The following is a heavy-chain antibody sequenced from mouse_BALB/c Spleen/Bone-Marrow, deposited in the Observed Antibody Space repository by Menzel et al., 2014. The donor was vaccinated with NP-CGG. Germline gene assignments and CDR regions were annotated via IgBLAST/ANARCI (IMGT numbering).Heavy chain of an antibody. CDR2: IWGDGST. CDR3: ARDSFLITRALDY. D-gene: IGHD2-4*01. J-gene: IGHJ4*01. V-gene: IGHV2-6-7*01. Sequence: VQLQQSGPGLVAPSQSLSITCTVSGFSLTGYGVSWVRQPPGKGLEWLGMIWGDGSTDYNSALKSRLSISKDNSKSQAFLKVNSLQTEDTARYYCARDSFLITRALDYWGQGTSVTVSS. CDR1: GFSLTGYG.